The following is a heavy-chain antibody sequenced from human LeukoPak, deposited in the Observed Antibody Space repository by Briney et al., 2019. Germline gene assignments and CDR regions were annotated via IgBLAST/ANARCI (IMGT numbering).Heavy chain of an antibody. V-gene: IGHV3-33*01. CDR2: IWYDGSNK. Sequence: GRSLRLSCAASGFTFSSYGMHWVRQAPGKGLEWVAVIWYDGSNKYYADSVKGRFTISRDNSKNALYLQMNSLRAEDTAVYYCAREEAYDFWSGYYPYGMGVWGQGTTVTVSS. J-gene: IGHJ6*02. D-gene: IGHD3-3*01. CDR1: GFTFSSYG. CDR3: AREEAYDFWSGYYPYGMGV.